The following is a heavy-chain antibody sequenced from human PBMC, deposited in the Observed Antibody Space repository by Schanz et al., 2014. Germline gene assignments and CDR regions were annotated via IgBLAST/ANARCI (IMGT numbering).Heavy chain of an antibody. J-gene: IGHJ6*02. CDR2: IGYDGSEK. D-gene: IGHD6-6*01. CDR3: ATEGPRGTRHPINYYYAMDK. V-gene: IGHV3-33*01. Sequence: QVQLVESGGGVVQPGRSLRLSCATSGLNFDYYGMNWVRQAPGKGLEWVANIGYDGSEKYYVDSVKGRFTISRDNSKDTLYLQMSGLTPEDTAVYYCATEGPRGTRHPINYYYAMDKWGQGTKVTV. CDR1: GLNFDYYG.